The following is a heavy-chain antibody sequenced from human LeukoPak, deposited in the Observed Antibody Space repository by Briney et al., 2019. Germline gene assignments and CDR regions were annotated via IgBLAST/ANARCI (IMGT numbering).Heavy chain of an antibody. CDR1: GFTFSSYW. J-gene: IGHJ6*02. V-gene: IGHV3-74*01. CDR2: INIDGSST. D-gene: IGHD3-10*01. Sequence: GGSLRLSCAASGFTFSSYWMHSVRQAPGKGLLWVARINIDGSSTTYADSVKGRFTISRDNAKNTLYLQMNSLRAEDTAVYYCASITMARGVMSYYYGMDVWGQGTTVTVSS. CDR3: ASITMARGVMSYYYGMDV.